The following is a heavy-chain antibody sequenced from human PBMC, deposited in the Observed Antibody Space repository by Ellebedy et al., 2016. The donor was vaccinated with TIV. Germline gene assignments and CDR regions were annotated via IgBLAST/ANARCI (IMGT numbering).Heavy chain of an antibody. V-gene: IGHV4-39*07. CDR3: ARVVWQLPVSYAFDI. D-gene: IGHD2-15*01. CDR1: GGSFSSYY. J-gene: IGHJ3*02. Sequence: MPSETLSLTCAVYGGSFSSYYWGWIRQPPGKGLEWIGSIYYSGSTYYNPSLKSRVTISVDTSKNQFSLKLTSVTAADTAVYYCARVVWQLPVSYAFDIWGQGTMVTVSS. CDR2: IYYSGST.